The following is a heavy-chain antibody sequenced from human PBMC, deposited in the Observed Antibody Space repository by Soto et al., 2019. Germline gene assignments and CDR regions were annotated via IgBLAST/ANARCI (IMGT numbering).Heavy chain of an antibody. CDR1: GGCIRSSHTSAY. J-gene: IGHJ5*02. V-gene: IGHV4-61*01. CDR3: ERLNWNCGRDCYIDP. D-gene: IGHD2-21*02. CDR2: IYQDWHT. Sequence: SETLSLTFSVSGGCIRSSHTSAYWTWLRQPPGKGVDLIAYIYQDWHTSYNPSLKSRITISVDSSKNQFSLKMNSVTAADKAVYSCERLNWNCGRDCYIDPWGPGILVTVYS.